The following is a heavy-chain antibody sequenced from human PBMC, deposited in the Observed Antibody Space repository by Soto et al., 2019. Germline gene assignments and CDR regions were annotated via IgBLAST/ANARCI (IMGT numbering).Heavy chain of an antibody. CDR1: GFTLSRYA. Sequence: GGSLRLSCAASGFTLSRYAVSPVRQAPGNGLEWVSAMSGSGGSTYFRDTVRGRITISRDKAKNTLYLRMDSLSAEDTAVYYCAKDTIASEAGYCLYYFDSWGQGTLVTVSS. CDR2: MSGSGGST. D-gene: IGHD3-9*01. J-gene: IGHJ4*02. V-gene: IGHV3-23*01. CDR3: AKDTIASEAGYCLYYFDS.